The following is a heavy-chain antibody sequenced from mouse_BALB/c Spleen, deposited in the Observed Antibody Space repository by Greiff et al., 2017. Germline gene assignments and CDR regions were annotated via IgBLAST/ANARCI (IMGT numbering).Heavy chain of an antibody. CDR3: ARSPIYYYGSSLFDY. D-gene: IGHD1-1*01. Sequence: ESGPGLVKPSQSLSLTCTVTGYSITSDYAWNWIRQFPGNNLEWMGYISYSGSTSYNPSLKSRISITRDTSKNQFFLQLNSVTTEDTATYYCARSPIYYYGSSLFDYWGQGTTLTVSS. CDR2: ISYSGST. CDR1: GYSITSDYA. J-gene: IGHJ2*01. V-gene: IGHV3-2*02.